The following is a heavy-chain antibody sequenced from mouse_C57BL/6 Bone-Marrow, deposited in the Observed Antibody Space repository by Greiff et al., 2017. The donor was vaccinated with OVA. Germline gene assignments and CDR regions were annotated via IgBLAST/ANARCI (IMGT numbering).Heavy chain of an antibody. D-gene: IGHD2-1*01. CDR3: ARPEGNYRYFDV. CDR1: GYTFTSYW. Sequence: QVQLQQPGAELVKPGASVKLSCKASGYTFTSYWMHWVKQRPGQGLEWIGMIHPNSGSTNYNEKFKSKATLTVDKSSSTAYMQLSSLTSEDSAVYYCARPEGNYRYFDVWGTGTTVTVSS. V-gene: IGHV1-64*01. J-gene: IGHJ1*03. CDR2: IHPNSGST.